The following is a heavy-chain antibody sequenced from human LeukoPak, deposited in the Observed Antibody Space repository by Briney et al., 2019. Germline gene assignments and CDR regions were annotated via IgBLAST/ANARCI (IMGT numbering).Heavy chain of an antibody. CDR3: ARAPGRYDVLTGSHDTFDI. V-gene: IGHV4-59*01. CDR1: GDSISRYY. D-gene: IGHD3-9*01. Sequence: SETLSLTCTVSGDSISRYYWTWIRQSPGKGLEWIGYIYYSGTTKYNPSLKSRVTISVDTSKNQFSLILSSVTAADTAVYYCARAPGRYDVLTGSHDTFDIWGQGTMVTVSS. CDR2: IYYSGTT. J-gene: IGHJ3*02.